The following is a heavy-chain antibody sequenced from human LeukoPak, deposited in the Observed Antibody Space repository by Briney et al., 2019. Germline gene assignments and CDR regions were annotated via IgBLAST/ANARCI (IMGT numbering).Heavy chain of an antibody. CDR1: GGSFSGYY. Sequence: SETLSLTCAVYGGSFSGYYWSWIRQPPGKGLEWIGSMYYSGSTYYNPSLKSRVTISVDTSKNHFSLKLSSVTAADTAVYYCARDFRGGYDFWSGYYTPYYFDYWGQGTLVTVSP. D-gene: IGHD3-3*01. J-gene: IGHJ4*02. CDR3: ARDFRGGYDFWSGYYTPYYFDY. CDR2: MYYSGST. V-gene: IGHV4-34*01.